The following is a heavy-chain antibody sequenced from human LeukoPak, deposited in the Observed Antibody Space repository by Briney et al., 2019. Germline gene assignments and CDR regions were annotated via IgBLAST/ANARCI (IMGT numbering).Heavy chain of an antibody. D-gene: IGHD5-18*01. J-gene: IGHJ4*02. Sequence: GGSLRLSCAASGFIFSDYSMNWVRQAPGKGLEWVSSISSTSSYIYYADSVKGRFTISRDNAKNSLYLQMNSLTADDTAVYHCARGLGLQLGSDYWGQGTLVTVSS. CDR1: GFIFSDYS. V-gene: IGHV3-21*01. CDR2: ISSTSSYI. CDR3: ARGLGLQLGSDY.